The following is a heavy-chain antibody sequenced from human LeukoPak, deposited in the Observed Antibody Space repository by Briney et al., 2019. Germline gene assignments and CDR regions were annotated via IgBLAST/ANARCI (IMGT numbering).Heavy chain of an antibody. V-gene: IGHV4-61*02. CDR3: ARGPYYDFWSGYPFFDY. CDR1: GGSISSDNYY. J-gene: IGHJ4*02. D-gene: IGHD3-3*01. CDR2: IYTSGST. Sequence: SQTLSLTCTVSGGSISSDNYYWYWIRQPAGKGLEWIGRIYTSGSTNYNPSLKSRVTMSVDTSKNQFSLKLSSVTAADTAVYYCARGPYYDFWSGYPFFDYWGQGTLVTVSS.